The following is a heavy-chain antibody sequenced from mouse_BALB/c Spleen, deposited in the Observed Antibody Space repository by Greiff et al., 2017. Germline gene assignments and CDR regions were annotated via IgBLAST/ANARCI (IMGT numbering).Heavy chain of an antibody. Sequence: QVQLQQPGAELVRPGASVKLSCKASGYTFTSYWINWVKQRPGQGLEWIGNIYPSDSYTNYNQKFKDKATLTVDKSSSTAYMQLSSPTSEDSAVYYCTRGMYYYGRNDYWGQGTTLTVAS. J-gene: IGHJ2*01. D-gene: IGHD1-1*01. V-gene: IGHV1-69*02. CDR3: TRGMYYYGRNDY. CDR2: IYPSDSYT. CDR1: GYTFTSYW.